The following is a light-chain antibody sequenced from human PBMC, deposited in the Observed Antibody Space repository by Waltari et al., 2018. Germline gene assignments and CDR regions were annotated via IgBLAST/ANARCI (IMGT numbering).Light chain of an antibody. CDR2: RDN. J-gene: IGLJ2*01. CDR1: SGNIGSSY. V-gene: IGLV6-57*04. Sequence: NFMLTQPHSVSEAPGKTVTISCTRSSGNIGSSYVQWYQQRPRRVPTAMIYRDNERPSWVPERFFCATDSASYSALLTIAGLNNEDEADYYCQSYDSSNRRIFGGGTKLTVL. CDR3: QSYDSSNRRI.